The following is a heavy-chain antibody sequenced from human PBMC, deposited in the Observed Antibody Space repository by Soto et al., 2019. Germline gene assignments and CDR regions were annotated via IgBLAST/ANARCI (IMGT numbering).Heavy chain of an antibody. CDR3: ARGGGELSLYYYYGMDV. J-gene: IGHJ6*02. D-gene: IGHD3-16*02. V-gene: IGHV1-3*01. CDR2: INAGNGNT. CDR1: GYTVTSYA. Sequence: ASVKVSCKASGYTVTSYAMHWVRQAPGQRLEWMGWINAGNGNTKYSQKFQGRVTITRDTSASTAYMELSSLRSEDTAVYYCARGGGELSLYYYYGMDVWGQGTTVTVSS.